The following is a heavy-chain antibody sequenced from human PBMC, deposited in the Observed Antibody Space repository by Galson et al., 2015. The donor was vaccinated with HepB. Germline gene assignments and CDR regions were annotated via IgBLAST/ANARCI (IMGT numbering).Heavy chain of an antibody. V-gene: IGHV3-33*08. CDR2: IWYDGSNK. CDR3: ARGIRGWIWFGEFLFDY. J-gene: IGHJ4*02. Sequence: SLRLSCAASGFTFSSYGMHWVRQAPGKGLEWVAVIWYDGSNKYYADSVKGRFTISRDNSKNTLYLQMNSLRAEDTAVYYCARGIRGWIWFGEFLFDYWGQGTLVTVSS. D-gene: IGHD3-10*01. CDR1: GFTFSSYG.